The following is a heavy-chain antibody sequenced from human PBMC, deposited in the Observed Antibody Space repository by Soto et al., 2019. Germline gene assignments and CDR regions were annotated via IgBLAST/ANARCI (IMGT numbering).Heavy chain of an antibody. CDR3: VRTSHYGSGTWNFDF. V-gene: IGHV3-72*01. J-gene: IGHJ4*02. D-gene: IGHD3-10*01. CDR2: TRNKANRYTT. CDR1: GFTLSDNY. Sequence: PGGSLRLSCAGSGFTLSDNYMDWVRQAPGKGLELVGRTRNKANRYTTEYAASVKGRFTVSRDESMNSLHLQMNSLKTEDTAVYYCVRTSHYGSGTWNFDFWGQGTVVTVSS.